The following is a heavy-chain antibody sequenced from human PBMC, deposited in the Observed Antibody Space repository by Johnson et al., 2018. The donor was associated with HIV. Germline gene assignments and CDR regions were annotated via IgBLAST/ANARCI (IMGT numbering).Heavy chain of an antibody. D-gene: IGHD1-26*01. Sequence: VQLVESGGSVVRPGGSLRLSCAASGFTFDDYGMAWVRQVPGKGLEWVSGINWNGGSPGYTDSVKGRFTISRDNAKNSLSLQVNSLRAEDTAVYYCARDDRIVGASMGAFDIWGQGTMVTVSS. CDR2: INWNGGSP. CDR1: GFTFDDYG. CDR3: ARDDRIVGASMGAFDI. J-gene: IGHJ3*02. V-gene: IGHV3-20*04.